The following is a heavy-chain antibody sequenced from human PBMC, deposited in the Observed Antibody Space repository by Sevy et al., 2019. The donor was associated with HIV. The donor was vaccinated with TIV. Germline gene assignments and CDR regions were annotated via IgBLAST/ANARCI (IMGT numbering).Heavy chain of an antibody. D-gene: IGHD6-13*01. CDR3: ARACAAAGGKSGPIDAFDI. CDR2: IGTLKET. CDR1: GFTFSTYD. Sequence: GGSLRLSCVASGFTFSTYDMHWVRQVKGKGLEWVSGIGTLKETYYPDSVKGRFIISREDAKNSLYLQMNSLRAGDTAVYYCARACAAAGGKSGPIDAFDIWGQGTLVTVSS. J-gene: IGHJ3*02. V-gene: IGHV3-13*01.